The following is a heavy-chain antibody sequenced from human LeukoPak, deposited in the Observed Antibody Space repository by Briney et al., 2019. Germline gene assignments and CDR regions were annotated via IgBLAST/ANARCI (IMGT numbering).Heavy chain of an antibody. V-gene: IGHV3-48*03. CDR2: INTNSRTI. J-gene: IGHJ4*02. CDR1: GFTFSSYE. Sequence: PGGSLRLSCAASGFTFSSYEMHWVRQAPGKGLEWVSYINTNSRTIYYADSVKGRFTISRDNAKNSLYLQMNSLRAEDTAVYYCASLLRSSSSGFDYWGQGTLVTVSS. CDR3: ASLLRSSSSGFDY. D-gene: IGHD6-6*01.